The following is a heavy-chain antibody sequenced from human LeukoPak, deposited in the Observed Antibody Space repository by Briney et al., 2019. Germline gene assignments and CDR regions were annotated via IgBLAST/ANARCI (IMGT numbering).Heavy chain of an antibody. CDR2: ISGSGGGT. J-gene: IGHJ1*01. V-gene: IGHV3-23*01. CDR1: GFTFSSYA. D-gene: IGHD3-16*02. Sequence: QPGGSLRLSCAASGFTFSSYAMTWVRQAPGKGLDWVSTISGSGGGTYYADSVKGRFTISRDNSKNTLYLQMNNLRAEDTAVYYCAKVQDYVWGSYRSSQEYFQHWGQGTLVTVFS. CDR3: AKVQDYVWGSYRSSQEYFQH.